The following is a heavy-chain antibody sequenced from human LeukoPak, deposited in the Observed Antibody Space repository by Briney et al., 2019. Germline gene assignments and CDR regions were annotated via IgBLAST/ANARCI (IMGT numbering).Heavy chain of an antibody. Sequence: GGSLRLSCTASGFTFGHYAMSWVRHAPGKGLEWVGFIRSKAYGGTTEYAASVKGRFTISRDDSKSIAYLQMNSLKTEDTAVYYCTRSPVDFWSGYYTVYWGQGTLVTVSS. CDR1: GFTFGHYA. J-gene: IGHJ4*02. V-gene: IGHV3-49*04. D-gene: IGHD3-3*01. CDR3: TRSPVDFWSGYYTVY. CDR2: IRSKAYGGTT.